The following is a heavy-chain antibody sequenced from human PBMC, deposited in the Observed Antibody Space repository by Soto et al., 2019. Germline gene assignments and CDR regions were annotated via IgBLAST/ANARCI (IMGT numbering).Heavy chain of an antibody. CDR1: GYTFTTYA. D-gene: IGHD3-10*01. Sequence: QVQLVQSGAEEKKPGASVKVSCKASGYTFTTYAMHWVRRAPGQRLEWMGWINAGNGNTKYSQKFQGRVTITRDTPASTAYMELSSLSSDDSAVYYCARGGPPVDYWGQGTLVTVSS. CDR2: INAGNGNT. V-gene: IGHV1-3*05. J-gene: IGHJ4*02. CDR3: ARGGPPVDY.